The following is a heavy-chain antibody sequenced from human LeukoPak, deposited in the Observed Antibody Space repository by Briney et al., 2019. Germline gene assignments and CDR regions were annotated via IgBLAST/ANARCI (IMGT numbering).Heavy chain of an antibody. Sequence: SETLSLTCTVSGGSISSGDYYWSWIRQPPGKGLEWIGYIYYSGSTCYNPSLKSRVTISVDTSKNQFSLKLSSVTAADTAVYYCARGSARSCSGGDCYERYYYYYYGMDVWGQGTTVTVSS. J-gene: IGHJ6*02. D-gene: IGHD2-15*01. CDR3: ARGSARSCSGGDCYERYYYYYYGMDV. CDR1: GGSISSGDYY. V-gene: IGHV4-30-4*01. CDR2: IYYSGST.